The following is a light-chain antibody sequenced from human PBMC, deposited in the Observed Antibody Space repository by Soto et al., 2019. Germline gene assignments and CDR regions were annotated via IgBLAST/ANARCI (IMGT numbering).Light chain of an antibody. J-gene: IGLJ1*01. V-gene: IGLV2-14*03. CDR3: NSYTSSSTYV. CDR1: SSDVGGYHY. CDR2: DVS. Sequence: QSVLTQPASVSGSPGQSITISCTGTSSDVGGYHYVSWYQHHPGKAPKHMIYDVSTRPSGVSNRFSGSKSGNTASLTISGLQADDEADYYCNSYTSSSTYVFGTGTKLTVL.